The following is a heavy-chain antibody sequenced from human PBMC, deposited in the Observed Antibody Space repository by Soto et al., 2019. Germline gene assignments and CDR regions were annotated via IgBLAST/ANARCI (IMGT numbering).Heavy chain of an antibody. J-gene: IGHJ4*02. CDR2: ISAYNGNT. CDR3: ARGGKCANGVCYMKGDY. CDR1: CYTFTSYG. V-gene: IGHV1-18*01. D-gene: IGHD2-8*01. Sequence: ASVKVSCKASCYTFTSYGISWVRQAPGQGLEWMGWISAYNGNTNYAQKLQGRVTMTTDTSTSTAYMELRSLRSDDTAVYYCARGGKCANGVCYMKGDYWGQGTLVTVSS.